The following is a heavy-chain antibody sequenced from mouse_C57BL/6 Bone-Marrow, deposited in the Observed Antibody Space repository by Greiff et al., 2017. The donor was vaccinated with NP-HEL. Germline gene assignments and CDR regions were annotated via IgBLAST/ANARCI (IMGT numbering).Heavy chain of an antibody. J-gene: IGHJ1*03. V-gene: IGHV5-4*01. Sequence: VQLQQSGGGLVKPGGSLKLSCAASGFTFSSYAMSWVRQTPEKRLEWVATISDGGSYTYYPDNVKGRFTISRDNAKNNLYLQMSHLKSEDTAMYYCAREDDYGYFDVWGTGTTVTVSS. D-gene: IGHD2-4*01. CDR1: GFTFSSYA. CDR3: AREDDYGYFDV. CDR2: ISDGGSYT.